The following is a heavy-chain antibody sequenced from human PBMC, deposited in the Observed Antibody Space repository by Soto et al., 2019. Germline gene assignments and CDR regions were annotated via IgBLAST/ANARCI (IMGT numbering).Heavy chain of an antibody. V-gene: IGHV1-18*01. CDR1: GYTFTSYG. CDR3: ARDEPLPPLQYYYDSSGYYSKFDY. J-gene: IGHJ4*02. D-gene: IGHD3-22*01. Sequence: ASVKVSCKASGYTFTSYGISWVRQAPGQGLEWMGWISAYNGNTNYAQKLQGRVTMTTDTSTSTAYLELSSLRSDDTAVYYCARDEPLPPLQYYYDSSGYYSKFDYWGQGTLVTVSS. CDR2: ISAYNGNT.